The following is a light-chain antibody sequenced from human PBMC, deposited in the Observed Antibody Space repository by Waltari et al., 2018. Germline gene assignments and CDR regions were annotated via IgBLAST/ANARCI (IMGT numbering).Light chain of an antibody. J-gene: IGKJ2*01. Sequence: DILLTQSPSSLSASPRDRVTITCRASQSINSYLNWYQQKPGKAPKLLIYGTSSLQSGVPSRFSGSGSGTDFSLTINSLQPEDFAAYYCQQTYTTPYTFGQGTKLEIK. CDR3: QQTYTTPYT. CDR2: GTS. V-gene: IGKV1-39*01. CDR1: QSINSY.